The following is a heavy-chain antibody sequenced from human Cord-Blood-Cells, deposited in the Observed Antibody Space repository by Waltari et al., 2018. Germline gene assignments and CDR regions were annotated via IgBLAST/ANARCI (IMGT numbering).Heavy chain of an antibody. CDR2: INHSGST. J-gene: IGHJ6*02. CDR3: ARATGGTFYYGMDV. Sequence: QVQLQQWGAGLLKPSETLSLTCAVYGGSFSGYYWCWIRQPPGKGLEWIGEINHSGSTNCNPSLRSHVTISVDTSKNHFSLKLCSVTAAATAVYYCARATGGTFYYGMDVWGQGTTVTVSS. CDR1: GGSFSGYY. V-gene: IGHV4-34*01. D-gene: IGHD2-8*02.